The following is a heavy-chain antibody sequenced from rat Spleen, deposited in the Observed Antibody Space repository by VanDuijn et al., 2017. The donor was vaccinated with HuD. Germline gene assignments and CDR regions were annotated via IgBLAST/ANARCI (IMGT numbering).Heavy chain of an antibody. Sequence: EVQLVESGGGLVQPGRSLKLSCAASGFTYSDYVMAWVRQAPTKGLEWVASTTSGGGFTFYRDSVKGRFTISRDEAKNTLYLQMDSLRSEDTATYYCATGLFPRAAIFAHWGQGTLVTVSS. CDR2: TTSGGGFT. V-gene: IGHV5S13*01. CDR3: ATGLFPRAAIFAH. D-gene: IGHD1-2*01. J-gene: IGHJ3*01. CDR1: GFTYSDYV.